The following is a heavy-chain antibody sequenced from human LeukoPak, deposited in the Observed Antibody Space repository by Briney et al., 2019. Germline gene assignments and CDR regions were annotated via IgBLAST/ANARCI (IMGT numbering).Heavy chain of an antibody. Sequence: GASLRLSCAASGFTFSSYAMSWVRQAPGKGLEWVSAISGSGGSTYYADSVKGRFTISRDNSKNTLYLQMSSLRAEDTAVYYCAKSYSAYSSSPYNWFDPWGQGTLVTVSS. J-gene: IGHJ5*02. CDR2: ISGSGGST. D-gene: IGHD6-6*01. V-gene: IGHV3-23*01. CDR1: GFTFSSYA. CDR3: AKSYSAYSSSPYNWFDP.